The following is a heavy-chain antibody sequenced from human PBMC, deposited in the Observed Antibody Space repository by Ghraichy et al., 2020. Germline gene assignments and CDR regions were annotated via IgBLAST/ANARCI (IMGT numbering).Heavy chain of an antibody. CDR3: ARSDYVWGNYRNNWFDP. J-gene: IGHJ5*02. Sequence: LNISCTVSGGSISSRSYYWGWIRQPPGKGLEWIGSIYYSGSTYYNPSLKSRVTISVDMSKNQFSLKLSSVTAADTAVYYCARSDYVWGNYRNNWFDPWGQGTLVTVSS. D-gene: IGHD3-16*02. CDR2: IYYSGST. CDR1: GGSISSRSYY. V-gene: IGHV4-39*01.